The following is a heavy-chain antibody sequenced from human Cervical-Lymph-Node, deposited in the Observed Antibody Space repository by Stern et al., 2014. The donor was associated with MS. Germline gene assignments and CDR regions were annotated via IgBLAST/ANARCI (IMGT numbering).Heavy chain of an antibody. D-gene: IGHD6-6*01. J-gene: IGHJ4*02. Sequence: EVQLVESGGGFVQPGGSLRLSCAASGFTFSSYWMHWVRQAPGKGLVWVSRINSDGSSTSYADSVKGRFTISRDNAKNTLYLQMNSLRAEDTAVYYCTSSSPRAAFDYWGQGTLVTVSS. CDR3: TSSSPRAAFDY. CDR2: INSDGSST. V-gene: IGHV3-74*02. CDR1: GFTFSSYW.